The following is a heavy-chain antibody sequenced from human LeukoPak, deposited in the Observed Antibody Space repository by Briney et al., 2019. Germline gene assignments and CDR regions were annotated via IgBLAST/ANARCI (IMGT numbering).Heavy chain of an antibody. V-gene: IGHV3-23*01. CDR1: GFTFSSYA. CDR3: ARARYFVPYYFDY. J-gene: IGHJ4*02. Sequence: GGSLRLSCAASGFTFSSYAMSWVRQAPGKGLEWVSAISGSGGSTYYADSVKSRFTISRDNSKNTLYLQMNSLRAEDTAVYYCARARYFVPYYFDYWGQGTLVTVSS. D-gene: IGHD3-9*01. CDR2: ISGSGGST.